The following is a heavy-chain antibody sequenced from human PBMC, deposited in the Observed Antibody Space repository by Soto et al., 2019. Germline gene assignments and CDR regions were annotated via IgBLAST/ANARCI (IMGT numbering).Heavy chain of an antibody. CDR1: GYTFTSYY. CDR2: INPSGGST. J-gene: IGHJ3*02. Sequence: ASVKVSCKASGYTFTSYYMHWVRQAPGQGLEWMGIINPSGGSTSYAQKFQGRVTMTRDTSTSTVYMELSSLRSEDTAVYYCARALYYYDSSASLDIWGKGTMVTVSS. D-gene: IGHD3-22*01. V-gene: IGHV1-46*01. CDR3: ARALYYYDSSASLDI.